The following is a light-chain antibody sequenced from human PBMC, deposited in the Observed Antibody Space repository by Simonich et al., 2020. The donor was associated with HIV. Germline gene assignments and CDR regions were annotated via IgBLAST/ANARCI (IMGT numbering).Light chain of an antibody. V-gene: IGKV4-1*01. CDR1: QSVLYSSNNKNY. J-gene: IGKJ1*01. CDR2: WAS. CDR3: QQYYSTPWT. Sequence: DIVMTQSPDSLAVSLGERATINCRSSQSVLYSSNNKNYLAWYQQKPGQPPKLLIYWASTRDSGGPDRCSGSESGTDFTLTISSLQAEDVAVYYCQQYYSTPWTFGQGTKVEIK.